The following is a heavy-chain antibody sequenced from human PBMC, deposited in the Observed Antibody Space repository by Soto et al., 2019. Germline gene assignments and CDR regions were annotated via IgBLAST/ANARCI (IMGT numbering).Heavy chain of an antibody. J-gene: IGHJ5*02. D-gene: IGHD5-12*01. V-gene: IGHV1-69*02. Sequence: ASVKVSCKASGGTFSSYTIGWVRQAPGQGLEWMGRIIPILGIANYAQKFQGRVTITADKSTSTAYMELSSLRSEDTAVYYCARASIVATINWFDPWGQGTLVTVSS. CDR2: IIPILGIA. CDR1: GGTFSSYT. CDR3: ARASIVATINWFDP.